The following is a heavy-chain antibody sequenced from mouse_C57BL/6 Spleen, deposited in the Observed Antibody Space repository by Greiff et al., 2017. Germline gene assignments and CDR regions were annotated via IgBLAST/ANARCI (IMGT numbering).Heavy chain of an antibody. CDR3: ARGGLITTVVATEYFDV. J-gene: IGHJ1*03. V-gene: IGHV1-75*01. CDR1: GYTFTDYY. CDR2: IFPGSGST. D-gene: IGHD1-1*01. Sequence: QVQLQQSGPELVKPGASVKISCKASGYTFTDYYINWVKQRPGQGLEWIGWIFPGSGSTYYNEKFKGKATLTVDKSSSTAYMLLSSLTSEDSAVYFCARGGLITTVVATEYFDVWGTGTTVTVSS.